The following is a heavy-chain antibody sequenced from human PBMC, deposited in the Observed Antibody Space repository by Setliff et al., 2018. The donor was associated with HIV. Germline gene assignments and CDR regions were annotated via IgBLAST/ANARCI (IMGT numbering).Heavy chain of an antibody. D-gene: IGHD3-10*01. J-gene: IGHJ4*02. CDR1: GYSISNGYY. V-gene: IGHV4-38-2*01. Sequence: SETLSLTCALSGYSISNGYYWGWIRQPSGKGLEWIGSIYHSGSTFYNPSLRSRVTISVDTSQDQFSLRLTSVTAADTAVYYCAARNSGNPTRHFDYWGQGTLVNVSS. CDR2: IYHSGST. CDR3: AARNSGNPTRHFDY.